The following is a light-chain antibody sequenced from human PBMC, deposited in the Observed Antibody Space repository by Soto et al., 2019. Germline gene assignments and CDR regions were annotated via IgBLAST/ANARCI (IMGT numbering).Light chain of an antibody. CDR2: DTS. Sequence: EIVLTQSPATLSLSPGERATLSCRASQSVSRYLAWYQQRPGQAPRLLIYDTSNRFTGIPARFSGSGSGTDFTLTISSLEPEDLAVYYCQQRSSWPPTFGQGTKVEIK. V-gene: IGKV3-11*01. J-gene: IGKJ1*01. CDR3: QQRSSWPPT. CDR1: QSVSRY.